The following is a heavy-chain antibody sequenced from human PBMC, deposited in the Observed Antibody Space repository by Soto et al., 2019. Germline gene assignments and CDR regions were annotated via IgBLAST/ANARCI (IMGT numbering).Heavy chain of an antibody. V-gene: IGHV3-11*01. CDR1: GFTFSDYY. Sequence: GGSLRLSCAASGFTFSDYYMSWIRQAPGKGLEWFSYISSSGSTIYYADSVKGRFTISRDNAKNSLYLQMNSLRAEDTAVYYCARDPSYDYIWGSYRQASFDYWGQGTLVTVSS. D-gene: IGHD3-16*02. CDR3: ARDPSYDYIWGSYRQASFDY. J-gene: IGHJ4*02. CDR2: ISSSGSTI.